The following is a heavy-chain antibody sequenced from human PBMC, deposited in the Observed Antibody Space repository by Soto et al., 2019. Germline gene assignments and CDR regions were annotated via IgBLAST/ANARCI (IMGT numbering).Heavy chain of an antibody. V-gene: IGHV3-23*01. Sequence: PGGSLRLSCAASGFTFSSYAMSWVRQAPGKGLEWVSAISGSGGSTYYADSVKGRFTISRDNSKNTLYLQMNSLRAEDTAVYYWAKAPKGGSMIVVVAIFDYWGQGTLVTVSS. CDR3: AKAPKGGSMIVVVAIFDY. CDR1: GFTFSSYA. CDR2: ISGSGGST. J-gene: IGHJ4*02. D-gene: IGHD3-22*01.